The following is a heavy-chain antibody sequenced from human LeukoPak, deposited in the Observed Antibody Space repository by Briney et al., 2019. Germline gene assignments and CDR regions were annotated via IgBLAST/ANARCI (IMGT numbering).Heavy chain of an antibody. V-gene: IGHV1-18*01. J-gene: IGHJ6*03. CDR3: ARARPEYSSSWPSGYYMDV. D-gene: IGHD6-13*01. CDR1: GYTFTSYG. CDR2: ISAYNGNT. Sequence: ASVTVSCKASGYTFTSYGISWVRQAPGQGLEWMGWISAYNGNTNYAQKLQGRVTMTTDTSTSTAYMELRSLRSDDTAVYYCARARPEYSSSWPSGYYMDVWGKGTTVTVSS.